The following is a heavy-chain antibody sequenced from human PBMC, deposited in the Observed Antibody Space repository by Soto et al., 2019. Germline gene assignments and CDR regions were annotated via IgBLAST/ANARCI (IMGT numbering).Heavy chain of an antibody. CDR3: ARDSKYYYDSSGPAYYFDY. D-gene: IGHD3-22*01. V-gene: IGHV4-59*01. CDR2: IYYSGST. CDR1: GGSISSYY. J-gene: IGHJ4*02. Sequence: TLSLTCTVSGGSISSYYWSWIRQPPGKGLEWIGYIYYSGSTNYNPSLKSRVTISVDTSKNQFSLKLSSVTAADTAVYYCARDSKYYYDSSGPAYYFDYWGQGTLVTV.